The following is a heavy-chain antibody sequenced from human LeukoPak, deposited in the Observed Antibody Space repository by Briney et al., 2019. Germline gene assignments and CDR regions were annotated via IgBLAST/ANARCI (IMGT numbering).Heavy chain of an antibody. CDR3: ARWSGSVTARNYYYYMDV. D-gene: IGHD6-6*01. J-gene: IGHJ6*03. CDR1: GGSISSYY. Sequence: PSETLSLTCTVSGGSISSYYWSWIRQPPGKGLEWIGYIYYSGSTSYSGNTNYNPSLRTRVTISVDASRNQFSLNLSSVTAADTAVYYCARWSGSVTARNYYYYMDVWGEGTTVTVSS. V-gene: IGHV4-59*08. CDR2: IYYSGST.